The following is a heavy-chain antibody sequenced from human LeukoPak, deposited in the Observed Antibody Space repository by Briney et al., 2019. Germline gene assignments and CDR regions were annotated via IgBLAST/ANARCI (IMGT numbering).Heavy chain of an antibody. CDR1: GFTFSSYG. J-gene: IGHJ4*01. CDR3: ARRRDYFDY. CDR2: ISYDGINK. Sequence: PGRSLRLSCAASGFTFSSYGIHWVRQAPGKGLEWVAVISYDGINKYYADSVKGRFTVSRDNARGSLYLQMISLTADDTAIYYCARRRDYFDYWGQGTQVTVSS. V-gene: IGHV3-30*03.